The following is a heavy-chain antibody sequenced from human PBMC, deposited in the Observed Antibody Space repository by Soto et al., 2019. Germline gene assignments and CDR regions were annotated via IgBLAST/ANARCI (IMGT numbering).Heavy chain of an antibody. CDR2: ITATGT. V-gene: IGHV3-23*01. Sequence: EVQLLESGGGFVQPGGSLRLSCTASGFSFRQYAMVWVRQAPGKGLEWVSAITATGTHYADSVKGRFTISRVSSKSTLYLDITNLRVEDTAVYYCAKGMVPDQWGQGTLITVSS. D-gene: IGHD6-13*01. J-gene: IGHJ5*02. CDR1: GFSFRQYA. CDR3: AKGMVPDQ.